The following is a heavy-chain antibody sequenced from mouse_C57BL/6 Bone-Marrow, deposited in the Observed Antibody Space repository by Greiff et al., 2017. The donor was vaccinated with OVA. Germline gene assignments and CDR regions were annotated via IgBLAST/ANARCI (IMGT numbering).Heavy chain of an antibody. Sequence: EVQLQESGPELVKPGASVKIPCKASGYTFTDYNMDWVKQSHGKSLEWIGDINPNNGGTIYNQKFKGKATLTVDKSSRTAYMELRSLTSGDPAVYYCAKGWPPYAMDYWGQGTSVTVSS. J-gene: IGHJ4*01. V-gene: IGHV1-18*01. D-gene: IGHD2-3*01. CDR3: AKGWPPYAMDY. CDR1: GYTFTDYN. CDR2: INPNNGGT.